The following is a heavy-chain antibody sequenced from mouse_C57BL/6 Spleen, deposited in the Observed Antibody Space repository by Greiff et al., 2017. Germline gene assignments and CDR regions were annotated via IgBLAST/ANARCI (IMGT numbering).Heavy chain of an antibody. CDR2: IRSKSNNYAT. J-gene: IGHJ3*01. CDR3: VSYYYGSSYAWFAY. CDR1: GFSFNTYA. V-gene: IGHV10-1*01. Sequence: EVKVVESGGGLVQPKGSLKLSCAASGFSFNTYAMNWVRQAPGKGLEWVARIRSKSNNYATYYADSVKDRFTISRDDSESMLYLQMNNLKTEDTAMYYCVSYYYGSSYAWFAYWGQGTLVTVSA. D-gene: IGHD1-1*01.